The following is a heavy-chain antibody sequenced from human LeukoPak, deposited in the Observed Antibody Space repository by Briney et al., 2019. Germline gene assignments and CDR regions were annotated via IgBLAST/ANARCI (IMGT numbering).Heavy chain of an antibody. D-gene: IGHD4-17*01. CDR3: ARTHDYGDYPAFDY. CDR1: GGTFSSYA. Sequence: SVKVSCKASGGTFSSYAISWVRQAPGQGLEWMGRIIPIFGTANYAQKFQGRVTITTDESTSTAYVELSSLRSEDTAVYYCARTHDYGDYPAFDYWGQGTLVTVSS. CDR2: IIPIFGTA. V-gene: IGHV1-69*05. J-gene: IGHJ4*02.